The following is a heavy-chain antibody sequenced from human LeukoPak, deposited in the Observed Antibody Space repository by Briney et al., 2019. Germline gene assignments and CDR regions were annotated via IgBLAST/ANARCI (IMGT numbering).Heavy chain of an antibody. CDR2: IWYDGSNK. D-gene: IGHD3-3*01. V-gene: IGHV3-33*01. CDR3: ARDALDYYDFWSGYYFDY. J-gene: IGHJ4*02. Sequence: GGSLRLSCAASGFTFSSYGMHWVRQAPGKGLEWVAVIWYDGSNKYYADSVKGRFTISRDNSKNTLYLQMNSLRAEDTAVYYCARDALDYYDFWSGYYFDYWGQGTLVTVSS. CDR1: GFTFSSYG.